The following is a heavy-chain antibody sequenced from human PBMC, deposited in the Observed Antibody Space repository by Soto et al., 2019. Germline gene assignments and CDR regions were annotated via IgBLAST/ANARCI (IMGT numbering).Heavy chain of an antibody. CDR1: GYTFTSYG. Sequence: QVQLVQYGAEVKKPGASVKVSCKASGYTFTSYGISWVRQAHGQGLEWMGWISAYNGNTNYAQKLQGRVTMTTDTSASTAYMELRSLRSDDTAVYYCARVLTMVRGVIPGFDYWGQGTLVTVSS. J-gene: IGHJ4*02. CDR2: ISAYNGNT. D-gene: IGHD3-10*01. CDR3: ARVLTMVRGVIPGFDY. V-gene: IGHV1-18*01.